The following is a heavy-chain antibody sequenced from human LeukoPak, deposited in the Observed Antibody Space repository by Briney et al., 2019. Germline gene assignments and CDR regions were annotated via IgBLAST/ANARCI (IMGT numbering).Heavy chain of an antibody. CDR2: IYYSGST. V-gene: IGHV4-39*01. D-gene: IGHD4-17*01. Sequence: SETLSLTCTVSGGSISSSSYYWGWIRQPPGKGLEWIGSIYYSGSTYYNPSLKSRVTISVDTSKNQFSLKLSSVTAADTAVYYCARRGANYGDSGWFDPWGQGTLVTVSS. CDR3: ARRGANYGDSGWFDP. J-gene: IGHJ5*02. CDR1: GGSISSSSYY.